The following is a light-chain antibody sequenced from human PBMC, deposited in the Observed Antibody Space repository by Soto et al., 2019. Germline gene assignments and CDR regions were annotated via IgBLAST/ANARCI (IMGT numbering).Light chain of an antibody. CDR3: QQRSNWTLT. CDR2: DAS. CDR1: QSVSSNY. J-gene: IGKJ4*01. Sequence: EIVLTQSPGTLSLSPGERATLSCRASQSVSSNYLAWYQQKPGQAPRLLIYDASNTATGIPARFSGSGSGTDFTLTISSLEPEDFAVYYCQQRSNWTLTFGGGTKV. V-gene: IGKV3-11*01.